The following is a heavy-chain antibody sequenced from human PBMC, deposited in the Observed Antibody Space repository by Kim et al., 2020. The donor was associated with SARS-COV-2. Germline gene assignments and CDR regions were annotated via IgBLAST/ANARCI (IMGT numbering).Heavy chain of an antibody. Sequence: GGSLRLSCAASGFTFSSYSMNWVRQAPGKGLEWVSSISSSSSYIYYADSVKGRFTISRDNAKNSLYLQMNSLRAEDTAVYYCARVRRVARPRGAFDIWGQGTMVTVSS. J-gene: IGHJ3*02. D-gene: IGHD2-21*01. CDR2: ISSSSSYI. CDR1: GFTFSSYS. V-gene: IGHV3-21*01. CDR3: ARVRRVARPRGAFDI.